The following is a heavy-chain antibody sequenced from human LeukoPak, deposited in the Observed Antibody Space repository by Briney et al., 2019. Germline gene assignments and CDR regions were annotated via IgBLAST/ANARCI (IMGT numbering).Heavy chain of an antibody. J-gene: IGHJ4*02. CDR2: IIPIFGTA. CDR3: ARDPSNWNYIMQN. V-gene: IGHV1-69*06. Sequence: SVKVSCKASGGTFSSYAISWVRQAPGQGLEWMGGIIPIFGTANYAQKFRGRVTITADKSTSTAYMELSSLRSEDTAVYYCARDPSNWNYIMQNWGQGTLVTVSS. D-gene: IGHD1-7*01. CDR1: GGTFSSYA.